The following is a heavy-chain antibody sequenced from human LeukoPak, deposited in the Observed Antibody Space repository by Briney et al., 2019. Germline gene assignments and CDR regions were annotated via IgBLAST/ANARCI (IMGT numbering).Heavy chain of an antibody. CDR2: IYYSGST. V-gene: IGHV4-59*01. D-gene: IGHD4-4*01. J-gene: IGHJ4*02. CDR1: GGSISSYY. Sequence: PSETLSLTCTVSGGSISSYYWSWIRQPPGKGLEWIGYIYYSGSTNYNPSLKSRVTISVDTSKNQFSPKLSSVTAADTAVYYCARVAVTTHFDYWGQGTLVTVSS. CDR3: ARVAVTTHFDY.